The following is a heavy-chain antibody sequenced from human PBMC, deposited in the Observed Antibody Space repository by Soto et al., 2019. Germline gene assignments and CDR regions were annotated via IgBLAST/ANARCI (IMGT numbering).Heavy chain of an antibody. V-gene: IGHV3-33*01. CDR1: GCTFSSYG. J-gene: IGHJ5*02. Sequence: PGGSLRLSCAASGCTFSSYGMHWVRQAPGKGLDWVAVIWYDGSNKYYADSVKGRFTISRDNSKNTLYLQMNSLRAEDTAVYYCARESGALTVTRYNWFDPWGQGTLVTVSS. CDR2: IWYDGSNK. D-gene: IGHD4-4*01. CDR3: ARESGALTVTRYNWFDP.